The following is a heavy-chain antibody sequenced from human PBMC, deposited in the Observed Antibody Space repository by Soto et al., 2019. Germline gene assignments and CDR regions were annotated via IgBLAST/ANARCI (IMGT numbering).Heavy chain of an antibody. J-gene: IGHJ4*02. Sequence: GGSLRLSCAASGFTLSGHWMHWVRQAPGKGLVWVSRINSAGSTTSYADSVKGRFTISRDNAKNTPYLQMNSLRAEDTAVYYCASPATSSMVAADFWGRGTLVTVSS. CDR1: GFTLSGHW. CDR2: INSAGSTT. CDR3: ASPATSSMVAADF. D-gene: IGHD2-15*01. V-gene: IGHV3-74*01.